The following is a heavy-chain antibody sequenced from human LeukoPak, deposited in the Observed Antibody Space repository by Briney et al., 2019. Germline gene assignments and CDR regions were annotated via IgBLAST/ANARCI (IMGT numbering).Heavy chain of an antibody. Sequence: SETLSLTCTVSGGSISSGGYYWSWIRQPPGKGLEWIGSIYYSGSTYYNPSLKSRVTISVDTSKNQFSLKLSSVTAADTAVYYCARRVGIAARITGTTYFDYWGQGTLVTVSS. V-gene: IGHV4-39*01. CDR2: IYYSGST. CDR3: ARRVGIAARITGTTYFDY. CDR1: GGSISSGGYY. D-gene: IGHD1-20*01. J-gene: IGHJ4*02.